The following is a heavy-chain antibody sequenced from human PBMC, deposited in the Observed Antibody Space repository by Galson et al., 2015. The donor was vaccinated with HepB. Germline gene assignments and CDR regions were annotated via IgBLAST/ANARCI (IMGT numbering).Heavy chain of an antibody. CDR3: ACNQYSNSGFDY. CDR1: GFTFSIAW. V-gene: IGHV3-15*01. D-gene: IGHD6-6*01. Sequence: SLRLSCAASGFTFSIAWMSWVRQTPGKGLEWLGRIKSKTDGGTTDYAAPVEGRFTISRDDSKNTLYLQMNSLKTEDTAVYYCACNQYSNSGFDYWGQGTLVTVSS. J-gene: IGHJ4*02. CDR2: IKSKTDGGTT.